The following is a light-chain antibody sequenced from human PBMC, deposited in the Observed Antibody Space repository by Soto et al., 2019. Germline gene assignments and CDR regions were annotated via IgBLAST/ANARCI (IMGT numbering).Light chain of an antibody. V-gene: IGKV1-39*01. J-gene: IGKJ5*01. CDR3: HQRQYWPPIT. CDR1: QSSSNF. CDR2: AAS. Sequence: DIQMTQSPSSLSASVGDRGTITCRASQSSSNFLNWYQQKPGKAPKLLIYAASRLQSGVPSRFSGSGSGTDFTLTISSLEPEDFAVYYCHQRQYWPPITFGQGTRLEIK.